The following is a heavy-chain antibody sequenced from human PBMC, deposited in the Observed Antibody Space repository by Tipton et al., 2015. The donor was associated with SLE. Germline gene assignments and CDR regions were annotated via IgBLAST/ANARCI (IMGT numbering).Heavy chain of an antibody. CDR1: GFTVSSNY. Sequence: VQLVQSGGGLVQPGGSLRLSCAASGFTVSSNYMSWVRQAPGKGLEWVSVIYSGGSTYYADSVKGRFTISRDNSKNTLYLQMNSLRAEDTAVYYCARGSTSCSTAFDIWGQGTMVTVSS. V-gene: IGHV3-53*04. CDR3: ARGSTSCSTAFDI. CDR2: IYSGGST. J-gene: IGHJ3*02. D-gene: IGHD2-2*02.